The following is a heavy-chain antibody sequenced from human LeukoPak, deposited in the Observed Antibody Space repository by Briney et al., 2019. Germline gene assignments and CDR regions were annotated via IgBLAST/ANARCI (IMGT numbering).Heavy chain of an antibody. J-gene: IGHJ4*02. D-gene: IGHD6-19*01. Sequence: TGGSLRLSCAASGFTFSSYSMNWVCQAPGKGLEWVSSISSSSSYIYYADSVKGRFTISRDNAKNSLYMQMNSLRAEDTAVYYCARVHYSSGWYEDNWGQGTLVTVSS. V-gene: IGHV3-21*01. CDR3: ARVHYSSGWYEDN. CDR1: GFTFSSYS. CDR2: ISSSSSYI.